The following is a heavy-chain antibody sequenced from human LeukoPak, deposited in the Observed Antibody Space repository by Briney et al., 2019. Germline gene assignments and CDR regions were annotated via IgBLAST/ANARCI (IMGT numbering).Heavy chain of an antibody. J-gene: IGHJ4*02. D-gene: IGHD3-22*01. CDR1: GFTFSSYA. Sequence: GGSLRLSCAASGFTFSSYAMSWVRQAPGKGLEWVSTISGSGGSTYYADSVKGRFTISRDNSKNTLYLQMNNLRAEDTAVYYCAKAYYDSTGYYGYWGQGTLVTVSS. CDR3: AKAYYDSTGYYGY. V-gene: IGHV3-23*01. CDR2: ISGSGGST.